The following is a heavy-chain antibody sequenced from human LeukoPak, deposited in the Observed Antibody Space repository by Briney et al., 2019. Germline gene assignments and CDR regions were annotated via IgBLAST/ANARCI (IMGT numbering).Heavy chain of an antibody. CDR2: IYTSGST. CDR1: GGSISSGSYY. CDR3: ARGRVSSSTWYSTYYYYFYMDV. D-gene: IGHD6-13*01. Sequence: SETLSLTCTVSGGSISSGSYYWSWIRQPAGKGLEWIGRIYTSGSTNYNPSLKSRVTISVDTSKNQFSLKLSSVTAADTAVYYCARGRVSSSTWYSTYYYYFYMDVWGKGTTVTVSS. J-gene: IGHJ6*03. V-gene: IGHV4-61*02.